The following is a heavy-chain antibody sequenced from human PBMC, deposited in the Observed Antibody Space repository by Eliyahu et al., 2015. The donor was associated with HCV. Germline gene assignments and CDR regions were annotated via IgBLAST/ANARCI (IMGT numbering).Heavy chain of an antibody. CDR3: ARDSGFWSGLVGYYGMDV. D-gene: IGHD3-3*01. CDR1: GFTFXSYX. V-gene: IGHV3-21*01. Sequence: EVQLVESGGGLVKPGGSLRLSCAASGFTFXSYXMNWVRQAPGKGLEWVSSISSSSSYIYYADSVKGRFTISRDNAKNSLYLQMNSLRAEDTAVYYCARDSGFWSGLVGYYGMDVWGQGTTVTVSS. CDR2: ISSSSSYI. J-gene: IGHJ6*02.